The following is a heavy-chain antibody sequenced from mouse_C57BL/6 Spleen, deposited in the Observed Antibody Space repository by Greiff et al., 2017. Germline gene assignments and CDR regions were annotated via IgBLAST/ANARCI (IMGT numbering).Heavy chain of an antibody. J-gene: IGHJ2*01. CDR2: ISSGSSTI. CDR3: ARDYYFDY. V-gene: IGHV5-17*01. Sequence: EVKVEESGGGLVKPGGSLKLSCAASGFTFSDYGMHWVRQAPEKGLEWVAYISSGSSTIYYADTVKGRFTISRDNAKNTLFLQMTSLRSEDTAMYYCARDYYFDYWGQGTTLTVSS. CDR1: GFTFSDYG.